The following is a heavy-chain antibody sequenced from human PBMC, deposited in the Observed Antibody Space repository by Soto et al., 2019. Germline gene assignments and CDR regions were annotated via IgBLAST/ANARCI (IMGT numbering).Heavy chain of an antibody. J-gene: IGHJ6*03. V-gene: IGHV3-15*01. CDR3: TTKLDIVVVPAAMREDYYYMDV. Sequence: EVQLVESGGGLVKPGGSLRLSCAASGFTFSNAWMSWVRQAPGKGLEWVGRIKSKTDGGTTDYAAPVKSRFTISRDDSKNTLYLQMNSLKTEDTAVYYCTTKLDIVVVPAAMREDYYYMDVWGKGTTVTVSS. CDR1: GFTFSNAW. D-gene: IGHD2-2*01. CDR2: IKSKTDGGTT.